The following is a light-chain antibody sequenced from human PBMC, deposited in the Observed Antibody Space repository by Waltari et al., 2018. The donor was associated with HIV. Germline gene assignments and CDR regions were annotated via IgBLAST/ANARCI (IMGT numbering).Light chain of an antibody. Sequence: QAVVTQEPSLTVSPGGTVTLTCGSSTGAVTSGHYPYWFQQKPGQAPRTLIYDTRNKPSWTPARFSGSLLGGKAALTLSGAQPEDEAEYYCLLSYSGARWVFGGGTKLTVL. CDR2: DTR. J-gene: IGLJ3*02. CDR1: TGAVTSGHY. CDR3: LLSYSGARWV. V-gene: IGLV7-46*01.